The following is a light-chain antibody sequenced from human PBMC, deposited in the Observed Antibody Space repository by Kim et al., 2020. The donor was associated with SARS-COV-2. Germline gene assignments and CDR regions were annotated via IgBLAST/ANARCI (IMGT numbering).Light chain of an antibody. CDR3: QSYDSSLSGYV. J-gene: IGLJ1*01. Sequence: VTTACTGSSSNIGAGYDVHWYQQLPGTAPKLLIYGNSNRPSGVPDRFSGSKSGTSASLAITGLQAEDEADYYCQSYDSSLSGYVFGTGTKVTVL. V-gene: IGLV1-40*01. CDR1: SSNIGAGYD. CDR2: GNS.